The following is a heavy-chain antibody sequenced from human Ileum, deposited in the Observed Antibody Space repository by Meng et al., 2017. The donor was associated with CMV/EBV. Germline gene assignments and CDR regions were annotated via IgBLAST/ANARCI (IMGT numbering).Heavy chain of an antibody. CDR1: GFTFSDHY. CDR2: SRNKANSYTT. CDR3: ARALVETRMVMGDY. J-gene: IGHJ4*02. V-gene: IGHV3-72*01. Sequence: GESLKISCAASGFTFSDHYMDWVRQAPGKGLEWVGRSRNKANSYTTEYAASVKGRFTISRDDSKNSLYLQMNSLKTEDTAVYYCARALVETRMVMGDYWGQGTLVTVSS. D-gene: IGHD5-18*01.